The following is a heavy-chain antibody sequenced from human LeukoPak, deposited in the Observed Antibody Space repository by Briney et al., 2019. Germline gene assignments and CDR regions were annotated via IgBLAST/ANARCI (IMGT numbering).Heavy chain of an antibody. D-gene: IGHD1-26*01. Sequence: GGSLRLSCAASRFTFSSYAMSWVRQAPGKGLEWVSTISGSGGSTYYADSVKGRFTISRDNSKNTLYLQMNSLRGKDTAVYYCAKSGIVGAIFAEYFQHWGQGTLVTVSS. CDR1: RFTFSSYA. CDR2: ISGSGGST. J-gene: IGHJ1*01. CDR3: AKSGIVGAIFAEYFQH. V-gene: IGHV3-23*01.